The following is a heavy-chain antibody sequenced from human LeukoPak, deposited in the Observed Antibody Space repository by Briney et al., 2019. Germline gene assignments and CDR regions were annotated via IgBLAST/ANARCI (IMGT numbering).Heavy chain of an antibody. V-gene: IGHV3-11*01. CDR2: ISSSHNTI. D-gene: IGHD6-19*01. CDR1: GFTFSDYY. Sequence: GGSLRLSCAASGFTFSDYYMTWIRQPPGKGLEWVSYISSSHNTIYYADSVKGRFTISRDNAKNSLYLQMNSLRAEGTAVYYCARVGSGWSKYYFDYWGQGTLVTVSS. J-gene: IGHJ4*02. CDR3: ARVGSGWSKYYFDY.